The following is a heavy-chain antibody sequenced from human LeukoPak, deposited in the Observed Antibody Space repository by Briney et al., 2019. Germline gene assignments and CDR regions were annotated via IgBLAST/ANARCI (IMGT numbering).Heavy chain of an antibody. CDR3: TSGDSAF. Sequence: PGGSLRLPCAASGFTYRSYWVQWLRGAREKGVEWVDNINQDGSAKYYVDSVKGRFTISKDRAKNSLYLQMNSLRVDDTAVYYCTSGDSAFWGQGTLVTVSA. V-gene: IGHV3-7*01. J-gene: IGHJ4*02. CDR2: INQDGSAK. CDR1: GFTYRSYW. D-gene: IGHD2-15*01.